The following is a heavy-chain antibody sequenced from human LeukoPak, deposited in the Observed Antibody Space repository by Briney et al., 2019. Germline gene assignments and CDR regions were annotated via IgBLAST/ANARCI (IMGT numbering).Heavy chain of an antibody. D-gene: IGHD4-17*01. J-gene: IGHJ4*02. CDR2: IHSSSSYI. Sequence: GALRLSFAASGFPFSRYSMNWVRPAPGTGLEWVSSIHSSSSYIYYPDSVKGRFTISRDNAKNSLYLQMNSLRTEDATVYYCARDHGDYPFDYWGQGTLVTGSS. V-gene: IGHV3-21*01. CDR3: ARDHGDYPFDY. CDR1: GFPFSRYS.